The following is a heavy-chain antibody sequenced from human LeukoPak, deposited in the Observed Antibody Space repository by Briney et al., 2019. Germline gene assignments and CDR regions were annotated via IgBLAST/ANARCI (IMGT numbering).Heavy chain of an antibody. V-gene: IGHV3-7*03. CDR2: IKQDGSEK. CDR3: AVLTGEGDRLDAFDI. J-gene: IGHJ3*02. Sequence: GGSLRLSCAASGFTVSSNYMSWVRQAPGKGLEWVANIKQDGSEKYYVDSVKGRFTISRDNAKNSLYLQMNSLRAEDTAVYYCAVLTGEGDRLDAFDIWGQGTMVTVSS. CDR1: GFTVSSNY. D-gene: IGHD7-27*01.